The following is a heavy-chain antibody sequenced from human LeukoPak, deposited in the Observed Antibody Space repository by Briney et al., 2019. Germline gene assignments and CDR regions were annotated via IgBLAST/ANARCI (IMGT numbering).Heavy chain of an antibody. CDR3: ARLDGFDKSWFRFDF. Sequence: GESLKISCKISGYSFTNYWIGWVRQMPGKGLEWMGIIYPGDSDTTYSPSFQGQVTISADKSITTAYLLWTSLKASDTAMFYCARLDGFDKSWFRFDFWGQGTLVTVSS. CDR1: GYSFTNYW. J-gene: IGHJ4*02. V-gene: IGHV5-51*01. CDR2: IYPGDSDT. D-gene: IGHD6-13*01.